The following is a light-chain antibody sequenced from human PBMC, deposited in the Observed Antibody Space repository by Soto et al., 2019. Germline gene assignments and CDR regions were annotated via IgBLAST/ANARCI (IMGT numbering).Light chain of an antibody. CDR1: QSVSRR. CDR2: DAS. Sequence: DIQMTQSPSTLSASVGDRITITCRASQSVSRRLASFQQKPGKAPKLLIYDASRLESGVPSRFSGRGSGTEFTLPIRSLQPDDCATYYCHTYNSYSLHTFGQGTKLEIK. J-gene: IGKJ2*01. CDR3: HTYNSYSLHT. V-gene: IGKV1-5*01.